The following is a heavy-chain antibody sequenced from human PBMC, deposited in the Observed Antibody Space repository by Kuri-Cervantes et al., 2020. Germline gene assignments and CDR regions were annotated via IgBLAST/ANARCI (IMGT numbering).Heavy chain of an antibody. D-gene: IGHD3-10*01. CDR1: GYTFTGYY. CDR2: INPNSGGT. J-gene: IGHJ6*02. V-gene: IGHV1-2*02. Sequence: ASVKVSCKASGYTFTGYYMHWVRQAPGQGLEWMGWINPNSGGTNYAQKFQGRVTMTRNTSISTAYMELSSLRSEDTAVYYCARGQFYYGSGSYYPYYYYGMDVWGQGTTVTVSS. CDR3: ARGQFYYGSGSYYPYYYYGMDV.